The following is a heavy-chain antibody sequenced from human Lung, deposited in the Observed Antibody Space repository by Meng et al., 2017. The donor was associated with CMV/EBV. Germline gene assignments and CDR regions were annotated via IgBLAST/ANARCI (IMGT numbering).Heavy chain of an antibody. V-gene: IGHV4-4*02. CDR2: VYHSGYT. D-gene: IGHD4/OR15-4a*01. J-gene: IGHJ4*02. CDR3: ARVTEYGGNCFDS. CDR1: GTSISTSNW. Sequence: VSGTSISTSNWGSWVRQPPGKGLEWIGEVYHSGYTNYNPSRKSRVTMSVDRSKNQFSLRLSSVTAADTAIYYCARVTEYGGNCFDSWGQGTLVTVSS.